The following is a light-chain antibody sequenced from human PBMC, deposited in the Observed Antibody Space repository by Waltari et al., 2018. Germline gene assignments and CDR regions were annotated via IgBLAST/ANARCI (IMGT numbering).Light chain of an antibody. Sequence: QSALTQPASVSGSPGQSITISCTGTSSDIGGYNYVSWYQQHPGKAPKLMIFDVSNSPSGVSNRFSGSKSGNTASLTISGLQAEDEADYYCSSYTSSSTLVFGGGTKLTVL. CDR1: SSDIGGYNY. CDR3: SSYTSSSTLV. J-gene: IGLJ3*02. CDR2: DVS. V-gene: IGLV2-14*03.